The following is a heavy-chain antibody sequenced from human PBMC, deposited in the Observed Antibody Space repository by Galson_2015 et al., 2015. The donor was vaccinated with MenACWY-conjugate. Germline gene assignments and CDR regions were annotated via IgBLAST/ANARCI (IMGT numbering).Heavy chain of an antibody. D-gene: IGHD6-6*01. CDR3: AKDVQLRYSSSGSYSDY. CDR1: GFTFDDYT. J-gene: IGHJ4*02. CDR2: ISWDGGST. Sequence: SLRLSCAASGFTFDDYTMHWVRQAPGKGLEWVSLISWDGGSTYYADSVKGRFTISRDNSKNSLYLQMNSLRTEDTALYYCAKDVQLRYSSSGSYSDYWGREPWSPSPQ. V-gene: IGHV3-43*01.